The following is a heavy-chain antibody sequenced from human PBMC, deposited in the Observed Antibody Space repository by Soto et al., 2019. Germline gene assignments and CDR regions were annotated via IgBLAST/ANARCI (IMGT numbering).Heavy chain of an antibody. J-gene: IGHJ6*02. CDR3: ARGYDGSGYFLGYYYGMDV. D-gene: IGHD3-22*01. CDR2: ISSSGTIM. CDR1: GFSFNDYY. Sequence: LRLSCAASGFSFNDYYMNWIRQAPGKGLEWVSYISSSGTIMKYADSVKGRFTISRDNAKNSLYLQMNSLRAEDTAVYYCARGYDGSGYFLGYYYGMDVWGQGTTVTVYS. V-gene: IGHV3-11*01.